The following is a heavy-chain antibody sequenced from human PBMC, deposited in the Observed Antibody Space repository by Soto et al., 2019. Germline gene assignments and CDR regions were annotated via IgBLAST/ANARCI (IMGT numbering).Heavy chain of an antibody. Sequence: ILSLTCAVSGGSFTSNNWWTWVRQPPGQGLEWIGEIYRTGSTNYNPSLKSRVTISLDKSENQFSLKVTSLTAADTAVYYCASRDPGTSVDHWGQGTLVTVSS. CDR1: GGSFTSNNW. D-gene: IGHD1-7*01. CDR2: IYRTGST. V-gene: IGHV4-4*02. CDR3: ASRDPGTSVDH. J-gene: IGHJ5*02.